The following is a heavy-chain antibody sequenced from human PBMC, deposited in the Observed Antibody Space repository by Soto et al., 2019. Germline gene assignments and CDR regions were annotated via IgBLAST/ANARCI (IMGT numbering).Heavy chain of an antibody. J-gene: IGHJ4*02. D-gene: IGHD2-21*01. Sequence: SEPLSLTCAVSGGSISSGGYSWSWIRQPPGKGLEWIGYIYHSGSTYYNPSLKSRVTISVDRSKNQFSLKLSSVTAADTAVYYCARGNVVEIDYWGQETLVTVSS. CDR2: IYHSGST. CDR1: GGSISSGGYS. V-gene: IGHV4-30-2*01. CDR3: ARGNVVEIDY.